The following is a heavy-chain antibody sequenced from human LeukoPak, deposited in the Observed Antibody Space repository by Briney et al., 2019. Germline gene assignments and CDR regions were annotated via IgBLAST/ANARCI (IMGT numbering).Heavy chain of an antibody. CDR2: MYYSGST. CDR1: GGSISTYY. J-gene: IGHJ3*02. CDR3: TRHAYYYDRSGSYEAFDI. Sequence: SETLSLTCTVSGGSISTYYWSWIRQPPGKGLEWIGSMYYSGSTNYKPSLKSRVTISVDTSKNQFSLKLSSVTAADTAVYYCTRHAYYYDRSGSYEAFDIWGQGTMVTVSS. D-gene: IGHD3-22*01. V-gene: IGHV4-59*08.